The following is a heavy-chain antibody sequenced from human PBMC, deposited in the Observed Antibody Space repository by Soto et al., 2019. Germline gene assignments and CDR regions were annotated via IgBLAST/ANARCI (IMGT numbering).Heavy chain of an antibody. V-gene: IGHV4-61*01. D-gene: IGHD6-19*01. CDR2: IYYSGST. CDR1: GGSVSSGSYY. Sequence: PSETLSLTCTVSGGSVSSGSYYWSWIRQPPGKGLEWIGYIYYSGSTNYNPSLKSRVTISVDTSKNQFSLKLSSVTAADTAVYYCARARWLVSPEFDYWGQGTLVTVSS. J-gene: IGHJ4*02. CDR3: ARARWLVSPEFDY.